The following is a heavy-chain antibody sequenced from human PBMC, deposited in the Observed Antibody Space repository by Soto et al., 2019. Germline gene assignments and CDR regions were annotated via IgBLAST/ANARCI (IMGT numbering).Heavy chain of an antibody. CDR2: IKSKTDGGTT. CDR1: GFTFSNAW. CDR3: TTDRDYDILTGYPINYFDY. J-gene: IGHJ4*02. Sequence: GGSLRLSCAASGFTFSNAWMSWVRQAPGKGLEWVGRIKSKTDGGTTDYAAPVKGRFTISRDDSKNTLYLQMNSLKTEDTAVYYCTTDRDYDILTGYPINYFDYWGQGTLVTVSS. D-gene: IGHD3-9*01. V-gene: IGHV3-15*01.